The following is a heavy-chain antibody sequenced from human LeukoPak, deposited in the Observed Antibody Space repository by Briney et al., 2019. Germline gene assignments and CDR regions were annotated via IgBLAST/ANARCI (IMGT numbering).Heavy chain of an antibody. CDR3: GRGTNGTGGPCCGNDY. CDR1: GFTFTNYW. V-gene: IGHV3-74*01. Sequence: GGSLRLSCAASGFTFTNYWMHWVRQAPGLGLVWVSRINVDGSSTAYADSVKGRFTISRDNAKNTMYLKMNSLRAADAAVYYCGRGTNGTGGPCCGNDYWGQGTLVTVSS. J-gene: IGHJ4*02. D-gene: IGHD2-8*02. CDR2: INVDGSST.